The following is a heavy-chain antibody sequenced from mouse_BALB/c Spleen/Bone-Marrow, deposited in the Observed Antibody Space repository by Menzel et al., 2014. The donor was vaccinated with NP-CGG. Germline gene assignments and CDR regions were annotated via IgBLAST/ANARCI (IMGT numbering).Heavy chain of an antibody. J-gene: IGHJ3*01. CDR3: ATYYYGSSLFAY. D-gene: IGHD1-1*01. V-gene: IGHV14-3*02. CDR1: GFNIKNTY. CDR2: IDPANVNT. Sequence: VRLQQSGAELVKPGASVKLSCTASGFNIKNTYIHWVKQRPEQGLEWIGRIDPANVNTKYDPKFQGKATITADTSSNTAYLQLSSLTSEDIAVYYCATYYYGSSLFAYWGQGTLVTVSA.